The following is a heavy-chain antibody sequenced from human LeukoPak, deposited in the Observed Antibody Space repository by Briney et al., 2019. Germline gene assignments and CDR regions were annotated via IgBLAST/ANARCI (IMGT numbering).Heavy chain of an antibody. CDR1: GYTFTSYD. J-gene: IGHJ4*02. CDR2: IIPILDTT. V-gene: IGHV1-69*11. Sequence: SVKVSCKASGYTFTSYDINWVRQAPGQGLEWMGRIIPILDTTNYAQKFQGRVTIITDESTSTAYMELITLRSGDTAVYYCAGESFSRRAGITMVRGVITYWGQGTLVTVSS. CDR3: AGESFSRRAGITMVRGVITY. D-gene: IGHD3-10*01.